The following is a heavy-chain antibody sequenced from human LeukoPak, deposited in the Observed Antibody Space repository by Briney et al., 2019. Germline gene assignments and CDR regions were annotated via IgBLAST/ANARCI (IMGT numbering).Heavy chain of an antibody. Sequence: GASVKVSCKASGCTFTSYYMHWVRQAPGQGLEWLGIINPSGGSTSYAQKFQGRVTMTRDTSTSTVYMELSSLRSEDTAVYYCARDKVNDILTGYYLQQYYYYGMDVWGQGTTVTVSS. D-gene: IGHD3-9*01. CDR2: INPSGGST. CDR3: ARDKVNDILTGYYLQQYYYYGMDV. J-gene: IGHJ6*02. CDR1: GCTFTSYY. V-gene: IGHV1-46*01.